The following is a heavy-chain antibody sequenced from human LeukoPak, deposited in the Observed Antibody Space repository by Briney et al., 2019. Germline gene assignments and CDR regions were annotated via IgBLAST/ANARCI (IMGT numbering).Heavy chain of an antibody. J-gene: IGHJ5*02. V-gene: IGHV4-59*01. D-gene: IGHD3-3*01. CDR1: GGSISSYY. Sequence: PSETLSLTCTVSGGSISSYYWSWIRQPPGKGLEWNEYFYYSGSTNYNPSLKSRVTISVDTSKNQFSLKLSSVTAADTAVYYCARATQRAYDFWSGYSANWFDPWGQGTLVTVSS. CDR2: FYYSGST. CDR3: ARATQRAYDFWSGYSANWFDP.